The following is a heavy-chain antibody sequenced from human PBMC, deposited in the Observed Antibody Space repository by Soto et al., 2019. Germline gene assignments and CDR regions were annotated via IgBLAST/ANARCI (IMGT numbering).Heavy chain of an antibody. CDR3: ARDYYDSGRWGYYYYYGMDV. J-gene: IGHJ6*02. V-gene: IGHV3-48*03. D-gene: IGHD3-22*01. CDR1: GFTFSSYE. Sequence: GGSLRLSCAASGFTFSSYEMNWVRQAPGKGLEWVSYISSSGSTIYYADSVKGRFTISRDNAKNSLYLQMNSLRAEDTAVYYCARDYYDSGRWGYYYYYGMDVWGQGTTVTVSS. CDR2: ISSSGSTI.